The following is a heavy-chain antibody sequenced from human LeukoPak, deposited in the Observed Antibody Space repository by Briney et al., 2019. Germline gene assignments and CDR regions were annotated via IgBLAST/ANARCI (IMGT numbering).Heavy chain of an antibody. V-gene: IGHV1-8*03. CDR1: GYTFTSYD. J-gene: IGHJ3*01. CDR3: ARESSRYFHFLSCYSHEDSFDF. D-gene: IGHD3-3*01. CDR2: MNPNSGNT. Sequence: ASVKVSCKASGYTFTSYDINWVRQATGQGLEWMGWMNPNSGNTGYAQKFQGRVTITRNTTISTAYMELSRLRHGATAGYYCARESSRYFHFLSCYSHEDSFDFWGQGTIVTVSS.